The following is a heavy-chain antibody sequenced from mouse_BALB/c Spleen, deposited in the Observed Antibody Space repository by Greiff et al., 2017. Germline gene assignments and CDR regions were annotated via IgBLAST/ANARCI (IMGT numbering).Heavy chain of an antibody. CDR1: GFNIKDTY. Sequence: EVQRVESGAELVKPGASVKLSCTASGFNIKDTYMHWVKQRPEQGLEWIGRIDPANGNTKYDPKFQGKATITADTSSNTAYLQLSSLTSEDTAVYYCARGAHYFDYWGQGTTLTVSS. CDR3: ARGAHYFDY. D-gene: IGHD3-1*01. CDR2: IDPANGNT. J-gene: IGHJ2*01. V-gene: IGHV14-3*02.